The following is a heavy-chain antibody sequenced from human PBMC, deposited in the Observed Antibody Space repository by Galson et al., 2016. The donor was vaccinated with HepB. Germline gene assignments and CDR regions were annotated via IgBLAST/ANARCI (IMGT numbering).Heavy chain of an antibody. Sequence: SLRLSCAASGFTFSSYGMRWVRQAPGKGLEWVAVISYDGSNKYYADSVKGRFTISRDKSKNTLYLQMNSLRAEDTAVYYCAKEQYTSRWYAEYYFDYWGQGTLVTV. CDR1: GFTFSSYG. V-gene: IGHV3-30*18. J-gene: IGHJ4*02. CDR2: ISYDGSNK. D-gene: IGHD6-13*01. CDR3: AKEQYTSRWYAEYYFDY.